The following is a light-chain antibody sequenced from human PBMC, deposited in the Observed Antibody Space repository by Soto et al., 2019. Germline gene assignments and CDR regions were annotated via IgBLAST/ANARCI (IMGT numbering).Light chain of an antibody. CDR2: DAS. J-gene: IGKJ5*01. Sequence: IVLTPSPGTLAVSSGEGGTLSSRSPQFVTSGHLAWYQQKPGQAPRLLIYDASTRATGIPDRFSGSGSGTDFSLTISRLEPEDFAVYYCQQYGSSVTFGQGTRLEIK. V-gene: IGKV3-20*01. CDR1: QFVTSGH. CDR3: QQYGSSVT.